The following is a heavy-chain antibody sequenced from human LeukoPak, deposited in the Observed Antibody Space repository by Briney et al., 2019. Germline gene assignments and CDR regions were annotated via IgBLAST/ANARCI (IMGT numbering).Heavy chain of an antibody. CDR1: GYSISSGYY. V-gene: IGHV4-38-2*02. J-gene: IGHJ5*02. CDR3: ARQEIGLRSFDP. D-gene: IGHD3/OR15-3a*01. CDR2: IYYTGTT. Sequence: SETLSLTCTVSGYSISSGYYWGWIRQPPGKGLEWIGSIYYTGTTHYNPSLKSRVTISVDTSKNQFSLNLSSVTAADTAVYYCARQEIGLRSFDPWGQGTLVTVSS.